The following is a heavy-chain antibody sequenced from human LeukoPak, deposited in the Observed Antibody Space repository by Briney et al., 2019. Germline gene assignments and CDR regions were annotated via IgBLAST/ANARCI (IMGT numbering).Heavy chain of an antibody. CDR2: IYYSGIT. CDR1: GGSISSSSYY. J-gene: IGHJ4*02. CDR3: ARGEYQLLSSSFDY. V-gene: IGHV4-39*07. D-gene: IGHD2-2*01. Sequence: SETLSLTCTVSGGSISSSSYYWGWIRQPPGKGLEWIGSIYYSGITYYNPSLKSRVTISVDTSKNQFSLKLSSVTAADTAVYYCARGEYQLLSSSFDYWGQGTLVTVSS.